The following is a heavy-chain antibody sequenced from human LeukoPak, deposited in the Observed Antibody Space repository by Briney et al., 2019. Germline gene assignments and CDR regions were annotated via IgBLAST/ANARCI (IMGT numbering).Heavy chain of an antibody. CDR2: INHSGST. CDR1: GGSFSGYY. J-gene: IGHJ6*02. V-gene: IGHV4-34*01. CDR3: GGRYCSGGSCYYGMDV. D-gene: IGHD2-15*01. Sequence: PSETLSLTCAVYGGSFSGYYWSWIRQPPGKGLEWIGEINHSGSTNYNPSLKSRVTISVDTSKNQFSLKLSSVTAADTAVYYCGGRYCSGGSCYYGMDVWGQGTTVTVSS.